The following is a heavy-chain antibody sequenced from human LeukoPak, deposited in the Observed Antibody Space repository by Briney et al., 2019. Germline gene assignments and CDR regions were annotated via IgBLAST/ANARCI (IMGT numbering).Heavy chain of an antibody. CDR1: GFTFSNYW. V-gene: IGHV3-74*01. Sequence: GGSLRLSCAASGFTFSNYWMHWVRHAPGKGLVWVSRINSDGRSTSYADSVKGRFTISRDNAKNTLYLQMNSLRAEDTAVYYCARGYYDSSGYYLIDYWGQGTLVTVSS. CDR3: ARGYYDSSGYYLIDY. D-gene: IGHD3-22*01. J-gene: IGHJ4*02. CDR2: INSDGRST.